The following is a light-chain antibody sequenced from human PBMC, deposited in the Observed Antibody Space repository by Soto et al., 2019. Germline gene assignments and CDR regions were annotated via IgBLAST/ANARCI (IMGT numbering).Light chain of an antibody. CDR1: QSILYSSNNKNL. J-gene: IGKJ2*01. CDR2: WAS. CDR3: QQYYSPPRYT. V-gene: IGKV4-1*01. Sequence: DIVMTQSPEYLAVSLGERATINCRSSQSILYSSNNKNLIAWYQQKPGQPPKLLIYWASTRQSGVPDRFSGSGSGRDITLTISSLQAEDVAVYYCQQYYSPPRYTFGQGTRLGIK.